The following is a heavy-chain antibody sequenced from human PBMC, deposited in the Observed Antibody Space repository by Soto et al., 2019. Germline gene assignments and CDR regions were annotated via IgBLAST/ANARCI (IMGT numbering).Heavy chain of an antibody. V-gene: IGHV4-34*01. J-gene: IGHJ4*02. D-gene: IGHD2-2*02. CDR3: ARGRVPAAIYLDY. CDR1: GGSFSGYY. Sequence: SETLSLTCAVYGGSFSGYYWSWIRQPPGKGLEWIGEINHSGSTNYNPSLQSRVTISVDTSKNQFSLKLSSVTAADTAVYYCARGRVPAAIYLDYWGQGTLVTVSS. CDR2: INHSGST.